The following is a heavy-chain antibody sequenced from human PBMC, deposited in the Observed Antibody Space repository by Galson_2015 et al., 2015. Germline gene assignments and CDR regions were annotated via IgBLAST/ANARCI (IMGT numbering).Heavy chain of an antibody. J-gene: IGHJ4*02. CDR3: ARASQDCSRANCPYNY. CDR2: ITPIFATA. Sequence: SVKVACKASGGTFSRYAISWVRQAPGQGLEWMGGITPIFATANYAQKFQGRVTITADKSTSTAYMELRSLRSEDTAVYYCARASQDCSRANCPYNYWGQGTLVTVSS. V-gene: IGHV1-69*06. CDR1: GGTFSRYA. D-gene: IGHD2-2*01.